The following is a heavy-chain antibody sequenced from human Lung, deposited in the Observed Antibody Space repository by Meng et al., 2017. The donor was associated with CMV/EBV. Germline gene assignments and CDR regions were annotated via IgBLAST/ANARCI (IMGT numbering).Heavy chain of an antibody. CDR2: IYSGGSI. V-gene: IGHV3-53*01. J-gene: IGHJ4*02. CDR3: ARDLRRYFDY. Sequence: GGSLGLSCVVSGFSVRNNYMNWVRQAPGKGLEWVSIIYSGGSISYADPVKGRFTISRDNSKNTLYLQMNNLRAEDTAVYYCARDLRRYFDYWGQGTEVTVSS. CDR1: GFSVRNNY.